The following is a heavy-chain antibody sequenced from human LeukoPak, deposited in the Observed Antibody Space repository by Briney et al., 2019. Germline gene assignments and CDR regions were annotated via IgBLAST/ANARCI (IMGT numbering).Heavy chain of an antibody. Sequence: PSETLSLTCTVSGGSISSYYWSWIRQPPGKGLEWIGYIYYSGSTNYNPSLKSRVTISVDTSKNQFSLKLSSVTAADTAVYYCARESSIEAAGTGYYFDYWGQGTLVTVSS. J-gene: IGHJ4*02. V-gene: IGHV4-59*01. CDR2: IYYSGST. CDR1: GGSISSYY. D-gene: IGHD6-13*01. CDR3: ARESSIEAAGTGYYFDY.